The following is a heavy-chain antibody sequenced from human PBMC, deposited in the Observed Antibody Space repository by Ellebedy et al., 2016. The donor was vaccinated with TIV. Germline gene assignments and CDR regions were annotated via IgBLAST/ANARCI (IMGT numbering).Heavy chain of an antibody. CDR2: SRNKGREYTT. CDR3: VTYGAGSGTFWAYDI. D-gene: IGHD3-10*01. J-gene: IGHJ3*02. V-gene: IGHV3-72*01. Sequence: GESLKISXAASGFSFSDHYMDWVRQVPGRGLEWVGVSRNKGREYTTEYAASVKGRFAISRDDSKNSLFLQMNSLKTDDTAVYYCVTYGAGSGTFWAYDIWGQGTMVTVSS. CDR1: GFSFSDHY.